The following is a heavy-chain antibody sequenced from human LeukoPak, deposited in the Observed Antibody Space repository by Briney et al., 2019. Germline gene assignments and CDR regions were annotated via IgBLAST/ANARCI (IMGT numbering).Heavy chain of an antibody. CDR1: GFTFSGYE. CDR3: ARDGPGASLDY. Sequence: GGSLRLSCAASGFTFSGYEMNWVRQAPGKGLEWVSFISFSGSTTYFADSVKGRFTISRDNAKNSLYLQMNSLRAEDTAVYYCARDGPGASLDYWGQGALVTVSS. D-gene: IGHD2-2*01. CDR2: ISFSGSTT. V-gene: IGHV3-48*03. J-gene: IGHJ4*02.